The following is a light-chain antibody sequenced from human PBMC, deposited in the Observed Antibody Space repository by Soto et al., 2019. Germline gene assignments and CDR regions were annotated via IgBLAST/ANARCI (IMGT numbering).Light chain of an antibody. Sequence: QSALTQPPSVSGSPGQSVTISCTGTSSYVGSYTRVSWYQQPPGTAPKLMIYEVSNRPSGVPDRFSGSKSGNTASLTISGLQAEDEADYYCSSYTSSSTYVFGTGTKLTVL. J-gene: IGLJ1*01. V-gene: IGLV2-18*02. CDR1: SSYVGSYTR. CDR2: EVS. CDR3: SSYTSSSTYV.